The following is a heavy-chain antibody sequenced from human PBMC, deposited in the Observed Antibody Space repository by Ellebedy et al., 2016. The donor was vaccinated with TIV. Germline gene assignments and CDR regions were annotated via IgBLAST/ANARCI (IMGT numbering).Heavy chain of an antibody. D-gene: IGHD2-15*01. Sequence: MPSETLSLTCTVSGGSISSSIYYWGWIRQPPGKGLEWIGSIYYSGSSYSSPSLKSRVTISVDTSKNQFSLKLTSVTAADTAVYYCARHLGCSGGICPKLFDIWGQGTLVTVSS. V-gene: IGHV4-39*01. CDR3: ARHLGCSGGICPKLFDI. CDR1: GGSISSSIYY. CDR2: IYYSGSS. J-gene: IGHJ4*02.